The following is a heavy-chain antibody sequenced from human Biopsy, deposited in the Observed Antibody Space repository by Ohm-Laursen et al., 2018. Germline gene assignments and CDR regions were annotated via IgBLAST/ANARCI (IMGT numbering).Heavy chain of an antibody. CDR3: ARMDCSGGSCHYYSYGMDV. CDR2: IHHSGST. V-gene: IGHV4-4*09. J-gene: IGHJ6*02. Sequence: PGTLSLTCIVSGVSITAYYWSWIRQPPGKGLECIGNIHHSGSTNYNPSLKSRLTISVDTSKNQFSLKLSSVTAADTAVYYCARMDCSGGSCHYYSYGMDVWGQGTTVTVSS. D-gene: IGHD2-15*01. CDR1: GVSITAYY.